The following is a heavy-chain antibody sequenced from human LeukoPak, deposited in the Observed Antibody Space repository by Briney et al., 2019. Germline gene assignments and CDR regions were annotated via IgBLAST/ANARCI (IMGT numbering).Heavy chain of an antibody. CDR2: ISGNGRST. J-gene: IGHJ4*03. D-gene: IGHD2-8*02. V-gene: IGHV3-23*01. CDR1: GFTFSSYA. CDR3: AKEYYVLLVYALGGSFDY. Sequence: GGSLRLSCAASGFTFSSYAMSWVRQAPGKGLEWVSTISGNGRSTYYGDSVKGRFTISRDNSKNTLSLQMNSLRAEDTAVYYCAKEYYVLLVYALGGSFDYWGQGTKVTVSS.